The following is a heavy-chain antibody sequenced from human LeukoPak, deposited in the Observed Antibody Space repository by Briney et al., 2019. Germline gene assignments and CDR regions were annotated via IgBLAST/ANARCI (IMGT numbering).Heavy chain of an antibody. CDR3: AREGGPYRPLVY. J-gene: IGHJ4*02. CDR1: GVSISSYH. CDR2: VNLQGST. V-gene: IGHV4-59*12. Sequence: SETLSLTFTVSGVSISSYHWTWIRQPPGKGLEWIGEVNLQGSTNYNPSLMGRVAIAVDTSENHISLQLTSVTAADTAVYYCAREGGPYRPLVYSGQGTLVTVSS.